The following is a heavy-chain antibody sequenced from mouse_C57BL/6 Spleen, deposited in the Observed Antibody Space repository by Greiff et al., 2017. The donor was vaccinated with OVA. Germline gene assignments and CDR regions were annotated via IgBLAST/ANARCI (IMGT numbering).Heavy chain of an antibody. CDR1: GYSFTDYN. Sequence: VQLQQSGPELVKPGASVKISCKASGYSFTDYNMNWVKQSNGKSLEWIGLINPNYGTTSYNQKFMGKETLTVEQSSSTAYMQLNSLTSEDSAVYYCARGVLGYGSSNPGAMDYWGQGTSVTVSS. J-gene: IGHJ4*01. CDR2: INPNYGTT. V-gene: IGHV1-39*01. CDR3: ARGVLGYGSSNPGAMDY. D-gene: IGHD1-1*01.